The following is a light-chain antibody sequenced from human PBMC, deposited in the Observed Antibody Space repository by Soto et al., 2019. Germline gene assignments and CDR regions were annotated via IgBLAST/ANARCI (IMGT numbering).Light chain of an antibody. CDR2: EVS. Sequence: QSALTQPASVSGTPGQSNTISCTGTSSDVGGYNYVSWYQQHPGKAPKLMIYEVSNRTSGGSNRFSGSKSGNTASLTISGLQAQDAADYYCSSYTSSSTPNVFGTGTKVNVL. CDR3: SSYTSSSTPNV. J-gene: IGLJ1*01. V-gene: IGLV2-14*01. CDR1: SSDVGGYNY.